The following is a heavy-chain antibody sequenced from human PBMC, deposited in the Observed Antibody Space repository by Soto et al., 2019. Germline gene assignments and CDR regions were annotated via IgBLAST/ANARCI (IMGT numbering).Heavy chain of an antibody. CDR1: GGSISSSSYY. V-gene: IGHV4-39*01. CDR2: IYYSGST. CDR3: ARPVARGYGSGTYGGAFDI. J-gene: IGHJ3*02. Sequence: PSETLSLTCTVSGGSISSSSYYWGWIRQPPGKGLEWIGSIYYSGSTYYNPSLKSRVTISVDTSKNQFSLKLSSVTAADTAVYYCARPVARGYGSGTYGGAFDIWGQGTMVTVS. D-gene: IGHD3-10*01.